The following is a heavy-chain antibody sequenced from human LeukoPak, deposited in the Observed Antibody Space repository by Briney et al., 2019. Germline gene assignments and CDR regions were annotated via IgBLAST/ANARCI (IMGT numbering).Heavy chain of an antibody. CDR2: INHSGST. V-gene: IGHV4-34*01. Sequence: SETLSLTCAVYGVSFSGYYWSWIRQPPGKGLEWIGEINHSGSTNYNPSLESRVTISVDTSKNQFSLKLSSVTAADTAVYYCARTIRYYGSGSYFSYYFDYWGQGTLVTVSS. CDR3: ARTIRYYGSGSYFSYYFDY. D-gene: IGHD3-10*01. J-gene: IGHJ4*02. CDR1: GVSFSGYY.